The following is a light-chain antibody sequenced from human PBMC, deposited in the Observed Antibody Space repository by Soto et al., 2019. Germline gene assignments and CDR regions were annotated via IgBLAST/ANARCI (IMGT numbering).Light chain of an antibody. CDR2: GAS. J-gene: IGKJ1*01. V-gene: IGKV3-15*01. CDR3: QQYNNWPPWT. Sequence: EIVMTQSPATLSVSPGGRATLSCRASQSVSSNLAWYQQKPGQAPRLLIYGASTRATGIPARFGGSGSGTEVTLTISRLQSEDFGVYYCQQYNNWPPWTFGQGTKVEIK. CDR1: QSVSSN.